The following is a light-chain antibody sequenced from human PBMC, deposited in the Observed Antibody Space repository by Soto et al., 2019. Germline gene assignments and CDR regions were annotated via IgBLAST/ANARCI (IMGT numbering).Light chain of an antibody. V-gene: IGLV1-40*01. J-gene: IGLJ1*01. CDR3: QSYDSSLSGYV. CDR2: DNN. CDR1: NSNIGADYD. Sequence: QSVLTQPPSVSGAPGQRVTISCTGSNSNIGADYDVHWYQQFPGTAPKLLIYDNNNRPSGVPDRFSGSKSGTSASLAITGLQAEDEADYYCQSYDSSLSGYVFGTGTKLIVL.